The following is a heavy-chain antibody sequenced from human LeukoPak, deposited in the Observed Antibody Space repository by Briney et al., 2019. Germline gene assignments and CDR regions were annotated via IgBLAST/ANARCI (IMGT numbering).Heavy chain of an antibody. V-gene: IGHV3-23*01. Sequence: GGSLRLSCAASGFTFSNYVMRWVRQAPGKGLEWVSTISGSGGSTYYADSVKGRFTIFRDNSKNTLYLQMNSLRAEDTAVYYCAKGVGDHDYWGQGTLVTVSS. CDR2: ISGSGGST. CDR1: GFTFSNYV. J-gene: IGHJ4*02. D-gene: IGHD4-17*01. CDR3: AKGVGDHDY.